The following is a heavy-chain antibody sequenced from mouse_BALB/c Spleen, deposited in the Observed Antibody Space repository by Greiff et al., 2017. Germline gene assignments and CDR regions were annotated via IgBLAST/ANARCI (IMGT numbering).Heavy chain of an antibody. CDR1: GFNIKDTY. V-gene: IGHV14-3*02. D-gene: IGHD2-3*01. J-gene: IGHJ2*01. Sequence: VQLQQSGAELVKPGASVKLSCTASGFNIKDTYMHWVKQRPEQGLEWIGRIDPANGNTKYDPKFQGKATITADTSSNTAYLQLSSLTSEDTAVYYCARTSDGYYVGWFDYWGQGTTRTVSS. CDR2: IDPANGNT. CDR3: ARTSDGYYVGWFDY.